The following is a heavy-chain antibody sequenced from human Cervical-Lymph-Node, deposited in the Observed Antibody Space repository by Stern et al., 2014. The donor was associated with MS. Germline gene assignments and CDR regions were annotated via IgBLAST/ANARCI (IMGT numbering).Heavy chain of an antibody. V-gene: IGHV7-4-1*02. Sequence: QMQLVQSGSELKKPGASVVLSCKASGYTFTRYSMNWVRQAPGQGLEWMGRINTKTGNATFAQGFTGRFVISLDTSVSTASLQISSLKPEDTAMYYCAREPSYSTNVNNYWGQGTLVTVSS. CDR2: INTKTGNA. J-gene: IGHJ4*02. CDR3: AREPSYSTNVNNY. D-gene: IGHD4-11*01. CDR1: GYTFTRYS.